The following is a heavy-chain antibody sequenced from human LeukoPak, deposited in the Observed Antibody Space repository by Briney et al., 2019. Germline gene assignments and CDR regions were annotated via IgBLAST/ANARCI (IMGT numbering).Heavy chain of an antibody. Sequence: SETLSLTCTVSGGSISSGSYYWSWIRQPAGKGLEWIGRIYTSGSTNYNPSLKSRVTISVDTSKNQFSLKLSSVTAADTAVYYCARTPVLWFGESRGYFDYWGQGTLVTVSS. CDR3: ARTPVLWFGESRGYFDY. CDR1: GGSISSGSYY. J-gene: IGHJ4*02. D-gene: IGHD3-10*01. V-gene: IGHV4-61*02. CDR2: IYTSGST.